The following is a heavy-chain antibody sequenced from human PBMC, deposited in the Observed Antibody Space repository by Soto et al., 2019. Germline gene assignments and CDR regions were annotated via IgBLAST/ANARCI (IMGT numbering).Heavy chain of an antibody. CDR2: IYDSGTT. V-gene: IGHV4-38-2*01. CDR3: ARSPQYYAPGSSPFDY. Sequence: SETLSLTCVVSSYVIESGHYWGWVRQPPGKGLEWVGSIYDSGTTYYNPSLRSRVTISADTSKNQFSLSLTSVTAADTAVYYCARSPQYYAPGSSPFDYWGPGTMVTVSS. CDR1: SYVIESGHY. D-gene: IGHD3-16*01. J-gene: IGHJ4*03.